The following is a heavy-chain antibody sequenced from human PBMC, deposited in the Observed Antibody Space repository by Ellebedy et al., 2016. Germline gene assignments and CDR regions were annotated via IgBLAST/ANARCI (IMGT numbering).Heavy chain of an antibody. CDR2: INHSGST. CDR3: ARGNWLNWFDP. V-gene: IGHV4-34*01. Sequence: SETLSLTCAVYGGSFRGYVWYWIRQPPGKGLEWIGEINHSGSTRYNASLESRVTISLDTSKNHLSLKVTSVTAADTAVYYCARGNWLNWFDPWGQGTLVTVSS. CDR1: GGSFRGYV. D-gene: IGHD1-20*01. J-gene: IGHJ5*02.